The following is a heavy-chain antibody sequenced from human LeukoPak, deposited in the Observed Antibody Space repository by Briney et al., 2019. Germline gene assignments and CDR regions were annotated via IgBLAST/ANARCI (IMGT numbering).Heavy chain of an antibody. CDR2: INSNGRST. CDR1: GFSFSSYW. D-gene: IGHD2-8*01. J-gene: IGHJ4*02. Sequence: GGSLRLSCAASGFSFSSYWMHWVRQAPGKGLVWVSRINSNGRSTSYADSVKGRFTIARDNAKNTLYLEMNNLRAEDTAVYYCTRDVWGDRDNYFDCWGQGTLVTVSS. CDR3: TRDVWGDRDNYFDC. V-gene: IGHV3-74*01.